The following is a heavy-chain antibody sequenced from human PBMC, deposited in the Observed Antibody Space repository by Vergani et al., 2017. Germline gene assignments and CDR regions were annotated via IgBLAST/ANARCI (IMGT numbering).Heavy chain of an antibody. CDR1: GGSLSGYY. CDR3: SSSSVRRNTTGYFDN. D-gene: IGHD1-14*01. V-gene: IGHV4-59*01. CDR2: VEDSGYF. Sequence: QVQLQESGPGLVRPSETLSLTCTVSGGSLSGYYWNWIRLPPGAGREWMWYVEDSGYFNYNYSLTTRVSMSSVTSNNQFDLGLSSVTVADTAVYYCSSSSVRRNTTGYFDNWGQGTLVTVSS. J-gene: IGHJ4*02.